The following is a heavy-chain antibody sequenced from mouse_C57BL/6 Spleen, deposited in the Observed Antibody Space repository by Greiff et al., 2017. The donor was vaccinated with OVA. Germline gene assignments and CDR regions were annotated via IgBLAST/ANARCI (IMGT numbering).Heavy chain of an antibody. Sequence: EVQLQQSGAELVRPGASVKLSCTASGFNIKDYYMHWVKQRPEQGLEWIGRIDPEDGDTEYAPKFQGKATMTADTSSNTAYLQLSSLTSEDTAVYYCTTCTVVATEKFAYGGQGTLVTVSA. V-gene: IGHV14-1*01. D-gene: IGHD1-1*01. CDR1: GFNIKDYY. J-gene: IGHJ3*01. CDR3: TTCTVVATEKFAY. CDR2: IDPEDGDT.